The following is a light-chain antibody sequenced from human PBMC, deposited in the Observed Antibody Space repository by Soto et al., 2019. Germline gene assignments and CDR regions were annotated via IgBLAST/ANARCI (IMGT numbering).Light chain of an antibody. J-gene: IGLJ1*01. CDR1: HNDIGTYDY. Sequence: QSVLTQPTSVSGSPGQSITISCTGNHNDIGTYDYVSWYQQHPGRAPRLLIHGVTTRPSGISGRFSASKSGLTASLTISGLQPEDEADYYCSSFTSNRIYVFGHGTKLTVL. CDR3: SSFTSNRIYV. V-gene: IGLV2-14*03. CDR2: GVT.